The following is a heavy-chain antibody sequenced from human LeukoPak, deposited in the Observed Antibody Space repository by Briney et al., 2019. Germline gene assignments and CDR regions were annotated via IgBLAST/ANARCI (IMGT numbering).Heavy chain of an antibody. D-gene: IGHD2-8*01. CDR1: GRTFTEYY. J-gene: IGHJ3*02. CDR2: IGGTAGNT. V-gene: IGHV3-11*04. Sequence: GGSLRLSCAASGRTFTEYYMHWIRQAPGKGPEWVSFIGGTAGNTYYADSVKGRFTISRDNAKNSLYLQMNSLRAQDTAVYYCAREWSAFDIWGQGTMVTVSS. CDR3: AREWSAFDI.